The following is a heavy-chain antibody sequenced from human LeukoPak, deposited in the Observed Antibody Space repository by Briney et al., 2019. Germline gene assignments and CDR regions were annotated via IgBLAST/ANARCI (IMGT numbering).Heavy chain of an antibody. CDR1: GFTFSSYA. V-gene: IGHV3-23*01. Sequence: GGSLRLSCASSGFTFSSYAMNWVRQAPGKGLEWVSAISGSGGSIYYADSVKGRFTISRDNSKNTLYLQMNSLRAEDTAVYHCAKLPYFAYFDYWGQGTLVSVSS. CDR2: ISGSGGSI. CDR3: AKLPYFAYFDY. D-gene: IGHD3-9*01. J-gene: IGHJ4*02.